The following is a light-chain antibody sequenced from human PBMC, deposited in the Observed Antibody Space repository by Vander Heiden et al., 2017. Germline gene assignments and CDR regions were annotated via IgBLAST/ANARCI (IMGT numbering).Light chain of an antibody. CDR2: AAS. J-gene: IGKJ2*01. V-gene: IGKV3-15*01. Sequence: EIVVTQSPVPLSVSPGERATLSCRASQNIDSNLAWYQQKPGQAPRLLIYAASTRATDVPARFSGSGSGTDFTLTINNLQSEDFVVYYCQQYQDWPFTFGQGTKPEI. CDR3: QQYQDWPFT. CDR1: QNIDSN.